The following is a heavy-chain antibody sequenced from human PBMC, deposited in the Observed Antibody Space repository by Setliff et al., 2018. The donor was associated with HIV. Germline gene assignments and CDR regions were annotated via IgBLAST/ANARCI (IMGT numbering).Heavy chain of an antibody. CDR1: GFIFSSYA. V-gene: IGHV3-23*01. CDR3: AKGGANGWYGGYFQH. Sequence: PGGSLRLSCAASGFIFSSYAMNWVRQAPGKGLEWVSAISGSGGTTYYADSVKGRFTVSRDNAKNSLYLQLYSLRAEDTAVYYCAKGGANGWYGGYFQHWGQGTLVTVSS. CDR2: ISGSGGTT. J-gene: IGHJ1*01. D-gene: IGHD6-19*01.